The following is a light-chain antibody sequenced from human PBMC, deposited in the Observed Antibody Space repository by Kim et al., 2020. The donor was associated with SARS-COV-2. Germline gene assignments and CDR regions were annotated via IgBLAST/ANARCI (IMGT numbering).Light chain of an antibody. CDR1: SSDVGSYNL. CDR3: CSCAGSSTLV. V-gene: IGLV2-23*02. Sequence: GQSITIYCTGTSSDVGSYNLVSWYQQHPGKAPKLMIYEVSKRPSGVSNRFSGSKSGNTASLTISGLQAEDEADYYCCSCAGSSTLVFGGGTQLTVL. J-gene: IGLJ3*02. CDR2: EVS.